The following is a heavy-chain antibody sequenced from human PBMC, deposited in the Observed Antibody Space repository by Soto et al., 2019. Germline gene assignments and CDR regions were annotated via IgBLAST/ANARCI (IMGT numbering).Heavy chain of an antibody. CDR1: GGSFSGYY. V-gene: IGHV4-34*01. Sequence: SETLSLTCAVYGGSFSGYYWSWIRQPPGKGLEWIGEINHSGSTNYNPSLKSRVTISVDTSKNQFSLKLSSVTAADTAVYYCARHIAVAGRLPARPCDYWGQGTLVTVSS. CDR3: ARHIAVAGRLPARPCDY. D-gene: IGHD6-19*01. CDR2: INHSGST. J-gene: IGHJ4*02.